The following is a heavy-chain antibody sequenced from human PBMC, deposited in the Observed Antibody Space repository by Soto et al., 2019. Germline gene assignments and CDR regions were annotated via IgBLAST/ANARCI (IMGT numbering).Heavy chain of an antibody. CDR3: ARIPRYSFPTSDDLDS. CDR2: ITPIYPTT. D-gene: IGHD5-18*01. J-gene: IGHJ4*02. Sequence: GASVKVSCKASGGTFYTYTFSWVRQAPGQGLEWIGIITPIYPTTNYAEKFQGRLTVTADGSTNKAYMELNSLTSEDTAVYYCARIPRYSFPTSDDLDSWGQGTLVTVSS. CDR1: GGTFYTYT. V-gene: IGHV1-69*13.